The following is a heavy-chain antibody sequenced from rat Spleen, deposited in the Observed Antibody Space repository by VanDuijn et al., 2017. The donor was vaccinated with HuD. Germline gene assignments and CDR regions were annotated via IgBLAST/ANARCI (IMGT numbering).Heavy chain of an antibody. J-gene: IGHJ2*01. CDR1: GFSLTSYN. Sequence: VQLKESGPGLVQPSQTLSLTCTVSGFSLTSYNVHWVRQPPGNKLEWMGYINSAGSTNYNPSLKSRISITRDTSKNQFFLQVNSVTTEDTATYYCARRYDFDFWGQGVMVTVSS. CDR3: ARRYDFDF. D-gene: IGHD2-1*01. CDR2: INSAGST. V-gene: IGHV3-3*01.